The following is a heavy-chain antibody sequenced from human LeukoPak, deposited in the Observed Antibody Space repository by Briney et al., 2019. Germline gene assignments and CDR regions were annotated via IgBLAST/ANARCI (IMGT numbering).Heavy chain of an antibody. J-gene: IGHJ4*02. CDR3: ARAGTYYYDSSGQFDY. Sequence: GGSLRLSCAVSGFKFSSYNMNWVRQAPGKGLEWVSSISTSSSYIYSADSVKGRFTISRDNAKNSLYLQMNSLRAEDTAVYYCARAGTYYYDSSGQFDYWGQGTLVTVSS. CDR2: ISTSSSYI. D-gene: IGHD3-22*01. V-gene: IGHV3-21*01. CDR1: GFKFSSYN.